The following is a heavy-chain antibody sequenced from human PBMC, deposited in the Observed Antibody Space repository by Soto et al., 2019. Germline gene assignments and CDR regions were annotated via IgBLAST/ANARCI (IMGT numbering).Heavy chain of an antibody. CDR2: INAGNGNT. Sequence: GASVKVSCKASGYTFTSYAMHWVRQAPGQRLEWMGWINAGNGNTKYSQKFQGRVTITRDTSASTAYMELSSLRSEDTAVYYCARVWIRAYCRGDCWDPFDYWGQGTLVTVSS. CDR1: GYTFTSYA. V-gene: IGHV1-3*01. D-gene: IGHD2-21*02. J-gene: IGHJ4*02. CDR3: ARVWIRAYCRGDCWDPFDY.